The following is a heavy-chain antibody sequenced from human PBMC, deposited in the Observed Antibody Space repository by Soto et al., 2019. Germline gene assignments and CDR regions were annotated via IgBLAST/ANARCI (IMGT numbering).Heavy chain of an antibody. Sequence: GASVKVSCKASGYTFTGYYMHWVRQAPGQGLEWMGWINPNSGGTNYAQKFQGWVTMTRDTSISTAYMELSRLRSDDTAVYYCARERGDIVVVPAVRGGYFYYSYGMDVWGQGTTVT. CDR2: INPNSGGT. CDR1: GYTFTGYY. D-gene: IGHD2-2*01. J-gene: IGHJ6*02. V-gene: IGHV1-2*04. CDR3: ARERGDIVVVPAVRGGYFYYSYGMDV.